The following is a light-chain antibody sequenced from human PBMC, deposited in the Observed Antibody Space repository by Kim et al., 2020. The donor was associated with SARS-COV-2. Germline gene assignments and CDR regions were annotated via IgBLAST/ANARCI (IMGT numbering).Light chain of an antibody. CDR1: SSDGGGYNY. CDR2: DVS. J-gene: IGLJ2*01. V-gene: IGLV2-14*04. Sequence: PGQSIHISCTGTSSDGGGYNYVSWYQQHPGKAPKLIIYDVSKRPSGVSNRFSGSKSGNTASLTISGLQAEDEADYYCSSYTSSSTLFGGGTQLTVL. CDR3: SSYTSSSTL.